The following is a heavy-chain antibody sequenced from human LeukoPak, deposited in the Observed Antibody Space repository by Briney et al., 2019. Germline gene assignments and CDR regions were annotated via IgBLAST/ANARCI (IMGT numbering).Heavy chain of an antibody. J-gene: IGHJ4*02. CDR2: INHSGST. CDR1: GGSFSVYY. CDR3: ARAGESTPGGNY. V-gene: IGHV4-34*01. D-gene: IGHD7-27*01. Sequence: SETLSLTCAVYGGSFSVYYWSWIRQPPGKGLEWIGEINHSGSTNYNPSLKSRVTMSVDRSRNQFSLKLTSVTAADTAVYYCARAGESTPGGNYWGQGTLVTVSS.